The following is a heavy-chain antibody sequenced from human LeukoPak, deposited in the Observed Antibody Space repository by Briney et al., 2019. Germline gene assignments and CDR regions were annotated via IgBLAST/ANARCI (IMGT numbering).Heavy chain of an antibody. D-gene: IGHD1-26*01. J-gene: IGHJ4*02. Sequence: GGSLRLSCAASGFTFDDYAMHWVRQAPGKGLEWVSGISWNSGSIGYADSVKGRFTISRDNSKNTLYLQMNSLRAEDTAVYYCAKDEGIVGATPFDYWGQGTLVTVSS. V-gene: IGHV3-9*01. CDR1: GFTFDDYA. CDR2: ISWNSGSI. CDR3: AKDEGIVGATPFDY.